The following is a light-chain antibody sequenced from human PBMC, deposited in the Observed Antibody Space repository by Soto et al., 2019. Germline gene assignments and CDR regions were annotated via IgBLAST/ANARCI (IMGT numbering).Light chain of an antibody. J-gene: IGKJ1*01. CDR2: GAS. V-gene: IGKV3-20*01. CDR3: QQYGSL. Sequence: EIVLTQSPGTLSLSPGERATLSCRASQSVSSSYLAWNQQKPGQAPRLLIYGASSRATGIPDRFSGSGSGTDFTLTITRLEPEDFAVYYCQQYGSLFGQGTKVEIK. CDR1: QSVSSSY.